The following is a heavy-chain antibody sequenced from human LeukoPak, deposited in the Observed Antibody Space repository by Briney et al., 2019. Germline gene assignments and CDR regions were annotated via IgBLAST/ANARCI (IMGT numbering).Heavy chain of an antibody. CDR1: GGSISSYY. CDR2: IYTSGST. J-gene: IGHJ3*02. Sequence: SETLSLTCTVSGGSISSYYWSWIRQPAGKGLEWIGRIYTSGSTNYNPSLKSRVTMSVDTSKNQFSLKLSSVTAADTAVYYCARGVAVAAPDAFDIWGQGTMVTVSS. V-gene: IGHV4-4*07. D-gene: IGHD6-19*01. CDR3: ARGVAVAAPDAFDI.